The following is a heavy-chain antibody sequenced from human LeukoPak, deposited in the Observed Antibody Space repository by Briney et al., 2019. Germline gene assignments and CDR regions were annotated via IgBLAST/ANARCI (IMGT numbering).Heavy chain of an antibody. D-gene: IGHD3-22*01. Sequence: GGSLRLSCAASGFMFTDSWMAWVRQAPGKGLEWLANINEDGSDKNYVVALKGRFTISRDNAEKSLYLQMNSLRAEDTAVYYCARLKRNGYYDSSGYYYFDYWGQGTLVTVSS. CDR1: GFMFTDSW. J-gene: IGHJ4*02. CDR2: INEDGSDK. CDR3: ARLKRNGYYDSSGYYYFDY. V-gene: IGHV3-7*01.